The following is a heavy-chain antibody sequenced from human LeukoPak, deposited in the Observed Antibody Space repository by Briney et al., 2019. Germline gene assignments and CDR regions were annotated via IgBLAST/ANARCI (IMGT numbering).Heavy chain of an antibody. D-gene: IGHD3-10*01. CDR2: IYSGGST. V-gene: IGHV4-4*07. CDR1: GASIGGY. Sequence: SETLSLTCTVSGASIGGYWNWIRQPAGKGLEWIGRIYSGGSTNYNPSLRSRVTMSVDTSRKQFSLKMTSVTAADTAVYFCARDPHYYGLDRIAGGLDVWGQGTTVTVFS. CDR3: ARDPHYYGLDRIAGGLDV. J-gene: IGHJ6*02.